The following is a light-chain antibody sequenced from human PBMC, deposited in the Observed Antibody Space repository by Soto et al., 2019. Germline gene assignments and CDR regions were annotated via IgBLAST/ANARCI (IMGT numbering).Light chain of an antibody. CDR1: SSNIGTNT. V-gene: IGLV1-44*01. CDR2: STN. Sequence: QVGLTCRSCGSRNHVKRDTISCSGSSSNIGTNTVNWYQQFPGSAPQLLLYSTNQRPSGVPGRFSGSKSGTSASLAISGLQSEDEADYYCAAWDGSLDVVLFGGGTKVTVL. J-gene: IGLJ2*01. CDR3: AAWDGSLDVVL.